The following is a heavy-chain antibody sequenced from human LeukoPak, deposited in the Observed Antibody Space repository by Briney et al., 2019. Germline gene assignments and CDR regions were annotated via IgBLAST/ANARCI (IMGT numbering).Heavy chain of an antibody. CDR2: IYWNDNK. CDR1: GFSLTASGVG. Sequence: EPGPTLVRPTQTLTLTCSFSGFSLTASGVGMGWIRQPPGKALEWLTLIYWNDNKRFSPSLRSRLTITKDTSKNQVVLTMANMDLVDTATYYCARLSRYFDRSRETQYCFDSWGQGTLVTVSS. CDR3: ARLSRYFDRSRETQYCFDS. V-gene: IGHV2-5*01. D-gene: IGHD3-9*01. J-gene: IGHJ4*02.